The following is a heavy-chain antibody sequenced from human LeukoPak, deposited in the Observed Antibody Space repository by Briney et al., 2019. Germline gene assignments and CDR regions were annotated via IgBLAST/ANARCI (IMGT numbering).Heavy chain of an antibody. V-gene: IGHV3-21*01. CDR2: ISSSGNYI. CDR1: GLTFSSYR. D-gene: IGHD3-16*01. Sequence: PGGSLRLSCAASGLTFSSYRMNWVLQAPGKGLEWVSSISSSGNYIYYADSVKGRFTISRDNAKNSLYLQMNSLRAEDTAVYYCARSGGGMDDYWGQGTLVTVSS. CDR3: ARSGGGMDDY. J-gene: IGHJ4*02.